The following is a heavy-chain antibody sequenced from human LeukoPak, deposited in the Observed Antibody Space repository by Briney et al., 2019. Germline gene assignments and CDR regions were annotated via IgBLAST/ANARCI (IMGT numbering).Heavy chain of an antibody. J-gene: IGHJ4*02. CDR1: GLTVNDNY. CDR3: ARANPVYGDFDY. Sequence: GGSLRLSCALSGLTVNDNYMSWVRQAPGKGLECVSLIFPDGQTYYADFVQGRFSISRDMSRNILFLDMSSLRAEDTAVFFCARANPVYGDFDYWGQGTLVTVSS. V-gene: IGHV3-53*01. D-gene: IGHD4-17*01. CDR2: IFPDGQT.